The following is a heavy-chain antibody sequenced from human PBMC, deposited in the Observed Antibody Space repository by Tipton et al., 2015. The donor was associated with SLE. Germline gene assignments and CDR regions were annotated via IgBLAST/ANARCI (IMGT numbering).Heavy chain of an antibody. D-gene: IGHD4/OR15-4a*01. CDR2: ISWNSGSI. CDR1: GFTFDDYA. V-gene: IGHV3-9*01. Sequence: SLRLSCAASGFTFDDYAMHWVRQGPGKGLEWASGISWNSGSIGYADSVKGRFTISRDNAKNSLYMQMNSLRAEDTALYYCARSYGTMVVARAFDIWGQGTMVTVSS. CDR3: ARSYGTMVVARAFDI. J-gene: IGHJ3*02.